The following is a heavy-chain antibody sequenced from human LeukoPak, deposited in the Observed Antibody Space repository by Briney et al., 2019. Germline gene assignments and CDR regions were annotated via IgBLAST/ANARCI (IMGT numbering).Heavy chain of an antibody. D-gene: IGHD3-22*01. J-gene: IGHJ4*02. CDR3: TTYYPIYYDSSGYPDY. CDR2: IKSKTDGGTT. V-gene: IGHV3-15*01. CDR1: GFTLSNAW. Sequence: GGSLRLSCAASGFTLSNAWMSWVRQAPGKGLEWVGRIKSKTDGGTTDYAAPVKGRFTISRDDSKNTLYLQMNSLKTEDTAVCYCTTYYPIYYDSSGYPDYWGQGTLVTVSS.